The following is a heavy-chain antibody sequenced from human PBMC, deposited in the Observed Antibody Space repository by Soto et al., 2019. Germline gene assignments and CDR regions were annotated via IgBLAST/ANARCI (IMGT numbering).Heavy chain of an antibody. CDR3: ARLYGSCFDY. CDR1: GGSISSYY. CDR2: IYYSGST. D-gene: IGHD3-10*01. J-gene: IGHJ4*02. V-gene: IGHV4-59*08. Sequence: QVQLQESGPGLVKPSETLSLSCTVSGGSISSYYWSWIRQPPGKGLEWIGYIYYSGSTNYNPSLKSRVTISVDTSKNQVSLKLSSVTAADTAVYYSARLYGSCFDYWGQGTLVTVSS.